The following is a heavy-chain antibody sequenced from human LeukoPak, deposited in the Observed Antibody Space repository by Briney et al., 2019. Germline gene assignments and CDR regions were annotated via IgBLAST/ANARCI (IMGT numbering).Heavy chain of an antibody. CDR3: AILWGFKDTHY. D-gene: IGHD3-16*01. CDR2: ISATGAAI. V-gene: IGHV3-48*03. CDR1: GITFSSFE. Sequence: GGSLRLSCTASGITFSSFEMNWVRQAPGKGLEWISYISATGAAIDYADSVKGRFTISRDNAKNSVFLQMSSLRAEDTAVYYCAILWGFKDTHYWGQGTLVTVSS. J-gene: IGHJ4*02.